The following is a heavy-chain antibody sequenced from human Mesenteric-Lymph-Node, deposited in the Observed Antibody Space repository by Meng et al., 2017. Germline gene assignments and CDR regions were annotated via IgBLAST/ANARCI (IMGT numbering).Heavy chain of an antibody. CDR1: GYTFTSYY. V-gene: IGHV1-8*02. CDR3: ARAEGAFDI. J-gene: IGHJ3*02. CDR2: MNPNSGNT. Sequence: ASVKVSCKASGYTFTSYYMHWVRQAPGQGLEWMGWMNPNSGNTGYAQKFQGRVTMTRNTSISTAYMELSSLRSEDTAVYYCARAEGAFDIWGQGTMVTVSS.